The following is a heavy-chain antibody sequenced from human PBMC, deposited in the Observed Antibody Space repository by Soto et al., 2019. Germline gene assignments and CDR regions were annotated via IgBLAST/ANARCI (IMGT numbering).Heavy chain of an antibody. CDR2: IIPTFGTA. Sequence: GASVKVSCKASGGTFSSYAITWVRQAPGQGLEWMGGIIPTFGTANYAQKFQARVTITADESTSTAYMELSSLRSEDTAVYYCARDRGPSSGYYPYWFDPWGQGTLVTVPQ. CDR3: ARDRGPSSGYYPYWFDP. J-gene: IGHJ5*02. V-gene: IGHV1-69*13. D-gene: IGHD3-22*01. CDR1: GGTFSSYA.